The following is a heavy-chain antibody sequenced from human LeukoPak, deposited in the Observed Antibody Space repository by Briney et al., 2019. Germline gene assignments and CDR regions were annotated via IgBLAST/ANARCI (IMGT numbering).Heavy chain of an antibody. Sequence: GGSLRLSCAASGFTFSSYWMSWVCQAPGKGLEWVANIKRDGSEKYYVDSVRGRFTISRDNAKNSLYLQMNSLRADDTAVYYCARGFTIDYWGQGTLVTVSS. D-gene: IGHD3-10*01. CDR1: GFTFSSYW. CDR3: ARGFTIDY. V-gene: IGHV3-7*01. CDR2: IKRDGSEK. J-gene: IGHJ4*02.